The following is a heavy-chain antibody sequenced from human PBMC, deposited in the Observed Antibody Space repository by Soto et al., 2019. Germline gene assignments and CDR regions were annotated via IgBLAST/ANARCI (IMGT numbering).Heavy chain of an antibody. CDR3: ARDEWFGELLFPNYYGMDV. CDR1: GYSFTSYW. CDR2: IDPSDSYT. D-gene: IGHD3-10*01. Sequence: GESLKISCKGSGYSFTSYWISWVRQMPGKGLEWMGRIDPSDSYTNYSPSFQGHVTISADKSISTAYLQWSSLKASDTAVYYCARDEWFGELLFPNYYGMDVWGQGTTVTVSS. V-gene: IGHV5-10-1*01. J-gene: IGHJ6*02.